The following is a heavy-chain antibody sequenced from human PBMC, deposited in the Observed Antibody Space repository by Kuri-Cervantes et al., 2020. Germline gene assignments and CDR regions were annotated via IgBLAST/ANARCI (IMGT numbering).Heavy chain of an antibody. CDR2: IYYSGST. J-gene: IGHJ4*02. CDR1: GGSISSSSYY. CDR3: ATMYYYDTDY. Sequence: SETLSLTCTVSGGSISSSSYYWGWKRQPPGKGLEWIGSIYYSGSTYYNPSIKRRVTISVDTSKNQLPLKLNSVTAADTAVYYCATMYYYDTDYWGQGTLVTVSS. V-gene: IGHV4-39*01. D-gene: IGHD3-22*01.